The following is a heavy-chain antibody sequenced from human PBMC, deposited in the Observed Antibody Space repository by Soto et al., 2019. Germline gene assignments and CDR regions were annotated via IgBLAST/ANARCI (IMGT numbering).Heavy chain of an antibody. V-gene: IGHV4-39*07. CDR3: ARVVFITGTLSYYYMDV. J-gene: IGHJ6*03. CDR2: IYYSGST. CDR1: GGSISSSSYY. D-gene: IGHD1-20*01. Sequence: NPSETLSLTCTVSGGSISSSSYYWGWIRQPPGKGLEWIGSIYYSGSTYYNPSLKSRVTISVDTSKNQFSLKLSSVTAADTAVYYCARVVFITGTLSYYYMDVWGKGTTVTVSS.